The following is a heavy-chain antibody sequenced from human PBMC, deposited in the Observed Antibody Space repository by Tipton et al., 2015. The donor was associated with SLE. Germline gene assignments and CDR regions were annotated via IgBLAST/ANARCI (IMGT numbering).Heavy chain of an antibody. J-gene: IGHJ6*02. CDR2: INHSGST. V-gene: IGHV4-39*07. CDR1: GGSISSNSNY. D-gene: IGHD5-18*01. CDR3: ARKDTTMVWGDYYYGMDV. Sequence: TLSLTCTVSGGSISSNSNYWTWIRQPPGKGLEWIGEINHSGSTNYNPSLKSRVSISVDTSKNQFSLKLSSVTAADTAVYYCARKDTTMVWGDYYYGMDVWGQGTTVTVSS.